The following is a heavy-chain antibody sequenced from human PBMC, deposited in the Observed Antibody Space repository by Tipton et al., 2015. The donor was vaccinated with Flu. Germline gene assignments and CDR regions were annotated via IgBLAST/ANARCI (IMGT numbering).Heavy chain of an antibody. CDR2: ISYDGSNK. V-gene: IGHV3-30*18. CDR1: GFTFSSFG. CDR3: AKDLRSYGSGKGPYGMDV. J-gene: IGHJ6*02. D-gene: IGHD3-10*01. Sequence: SLRLSCAASGFTFSSFGMHWVRQAPGKGLEWVAAISYDGSNKHYADSVKGRFTISRDNSKNTLYLQMNSLRAEDTAVYGCAKDLRSYGSGKGPYGMDVWGQGTTVTVAS.